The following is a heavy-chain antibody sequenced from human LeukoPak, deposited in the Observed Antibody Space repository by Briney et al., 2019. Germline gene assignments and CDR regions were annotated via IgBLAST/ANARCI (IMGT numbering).Heavy chain of an antibody. J-gene: IGHJ4*02. D-gene: IGHD2-15*01. CDR3: AKCSGGSYYHSDDY. Sequence: GGSLRLSCAASGFTFSSYSINWVRQAPGKGLEWISYISSNSNTIYYADSVKGRFIISRDNAKQSVSLQMNSLRDEDTAVYYCAKCSGGSYYHSDDYWGQGTLVTVSS. CDR1: GFTFSSYS. CDR2: ISSNSNTI. V-gene: IGHV3-48*02.